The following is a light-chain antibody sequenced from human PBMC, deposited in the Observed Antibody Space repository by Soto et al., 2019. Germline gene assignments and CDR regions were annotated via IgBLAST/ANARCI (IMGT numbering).Light chain of an antibody. Sequence: QSALTQPASLSGSPGQSITISCTGTSSDIGAYDYVSWFQQHPGKAPKLMISEVNNRPSGVSNRFSGSKSGNTAHLTISGLQVEDEAGYFCFSFTTTSTHVFGTGTKVTVL. CDR3: FSFTTTSTHV. CDR1: SSDIGAYDY. V-gene: IGLV2-14*01. CDR2: EVN. J-gene: IGLJ1*01.